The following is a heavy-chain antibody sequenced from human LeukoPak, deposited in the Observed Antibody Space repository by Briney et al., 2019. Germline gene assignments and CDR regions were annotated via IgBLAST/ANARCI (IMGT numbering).Heavy chain of an antibody. V-gene: IGHV3-21*01. Sequence: GGSLRLSCAASGFTFSSYSMNWVRQAPGKGLEWVPSISSSSSYIYYADSVKGRFTISRDNAKNSLYLQMNSLRAEDTAVYYCARGIWGSYRPNWFDPWGQGTLVTVSS. CDR1: GFTFSSYS. J-gene: IGHJ5*02. CDR3: ARGIWGSYRPNWFDP. CDR2: ISSSSSYI. D-gene: IGHD3-16*02.